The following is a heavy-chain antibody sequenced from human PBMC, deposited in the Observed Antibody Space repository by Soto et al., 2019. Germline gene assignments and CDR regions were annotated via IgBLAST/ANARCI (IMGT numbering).Heavy chain of an antibody. CDR2: ISGSGGST. CDR1: GCTFSSYA. Sequence: GGSLGLYCAASGCTFSSYAMSWVRQAPGKGLEWVSAISGSGGSTYYADSVKGRFTISRDNSKNTLYLQMNSLRAEDTAVYYCAPSPAGYCSSTSCDYWGQGTLVTVSS. V-gene: IGHV3-23*01. CDR3: APSPAGYCSSTSCDY. J-gene: IGHJ4*02. D-gene: IGHD2-2*01.